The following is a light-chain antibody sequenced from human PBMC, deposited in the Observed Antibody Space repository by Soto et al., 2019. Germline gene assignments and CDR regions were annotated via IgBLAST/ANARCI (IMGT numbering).Light chain of an antibody. CDR1: SSNIGNNY. V-gene: IGLV1-51*01. Sequence: QSVLTQPPSVSAAPGQRVTISCSGSSSNIGNNYVSWYQQFPGTAPRLLIYDYNKRPSGIPDRFSGSNSGTSATLGITGLQTGDEADYYCGTWDSSLNVVLFGGGTKLTVL. CDR2: DYN. CDR3: GTWDSSLNVVL. J-gene: IGLJ2*01.